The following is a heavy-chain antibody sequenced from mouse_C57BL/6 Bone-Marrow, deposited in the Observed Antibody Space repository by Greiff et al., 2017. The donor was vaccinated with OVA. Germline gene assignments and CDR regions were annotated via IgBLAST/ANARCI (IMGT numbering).Heavy chain of an antibody. V-gene: IGHV14-3*01. CDR1: GFNIKNTY. D-gene: IGHD5-1*01. CDR3: ARSPNFDY. CDR2: IDPANGNT. J-gene: IGHJ2*01. Sequence: EVQLQQSVAELVRPGASVKLSCTASGFNIKNTYMPWVKQRPEQGLEWIGRIDPANGNTKYAPKFQGKATITADTSSNTAYLQLSSLTSEDTAIYYCARSPNFDYWGQGTTLTVSS.